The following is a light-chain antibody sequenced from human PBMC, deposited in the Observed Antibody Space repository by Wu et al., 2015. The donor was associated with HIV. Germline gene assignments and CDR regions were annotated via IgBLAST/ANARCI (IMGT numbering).Light chain of an antibody. J-gene: IGKJ1*01. CDR1: QSVSSSY. CDR2: GAS. Sequence: EIVLTQSPGTLSLSPGERATLSCRASQSVSSSYLAWYQQKPGQAPRLLIYGASTRATGIPDRFSGSGSGTGFTLTISRLETEDIAVYYCQQYGSSPRTFGQGDQGGDQT. V-gene: IGKV3-20*01. CDR3: QQYGSSPRT.